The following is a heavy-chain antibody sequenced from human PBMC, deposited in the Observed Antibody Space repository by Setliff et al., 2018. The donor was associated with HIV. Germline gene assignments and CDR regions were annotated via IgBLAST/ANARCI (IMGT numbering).Heavy chain of an antibody. CDR2: IHTTGST. D-gene: IGHD3-10*01. CDR3: ASGRGYYYGSGSCYMDV. V-gene: IGHV4-61*09. CDR1: GDSISSGSYY. J-gene: IGHJ6*03. Sequence: PSETLSLTCSVSGDSISSGSYYWSWIRLPAGKGLEWIGQIHTTGSTNYNPSLKSRVTISIDTSKNQFSLKLNSVTATDTAVYYCASGRGYYYGSGSCYMDVWGTGTTVTVSS.